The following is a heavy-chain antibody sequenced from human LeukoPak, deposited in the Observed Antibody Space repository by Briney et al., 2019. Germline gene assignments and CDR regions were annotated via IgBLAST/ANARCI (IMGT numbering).Heavy chain of an antibody. D-gene: IGHD3-22*01. Sequence: SGPTLVHPTQTLTLTCTFSRFSLSTSGMCVSWVRQPPGKALELLARIDWADDTYYSTSLKTRLTISKATSKTQVVLTMTTMDPVDTATYYCARIPLIGVGFDYWGQGTLVTVSS. V-gene: IGHV2-70*11. CDR1: RFSLSTSGMC. CDR2: IDWADDT. CDR3: ARIPLIGVGFDY. J-gene: IGHJ4*02.